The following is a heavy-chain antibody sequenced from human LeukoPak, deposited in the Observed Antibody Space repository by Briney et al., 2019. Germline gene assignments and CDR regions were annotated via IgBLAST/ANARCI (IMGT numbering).Heavy chain of an antibody. CDR3: ARHVNGVPADLDY. CDR2: IHDSGST. D-gene: IGHD2-2*01. J-gene: IGHJ4*02. Sequence: PSETLSLTCSVSGGSIGSGAYYWAWIRQSPEKGLEWIGSIHDSGSTYYNPSLKSRVTISVDTSKVQFSLKLTSVVAADTAVYYCARHVNGVPADLDYWGQGTLVTVSS. V-gene: IGHV4-39*01. CDR1: GGSIGSGAYY.